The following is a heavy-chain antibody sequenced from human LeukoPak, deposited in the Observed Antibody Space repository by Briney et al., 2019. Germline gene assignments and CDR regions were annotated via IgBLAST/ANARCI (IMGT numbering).Heavy chain of an antibody. CDR2: ISYTGRT. D-gene: IGHD6-13*01. J-gene: IGHJ4*02. Sequence: SETLSLTCTVSGNSFGDYYWSWIRQPAGKGLEWIGYISYTGRTNYNPSLKSRVDISADTSKNEFYLRLSSVTAADTAIYFCSRLRSNSWSSYYFDYWGQGTLVAVSS. CDR1: GNSFGDYY. V-gene: IGHV4-59*01. CDR3: SRLRSNSWSSYYFDY.